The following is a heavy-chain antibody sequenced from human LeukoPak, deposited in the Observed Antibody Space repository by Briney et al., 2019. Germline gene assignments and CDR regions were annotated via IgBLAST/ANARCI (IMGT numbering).Heavy chain of an antibody. CDR1: GFTFSSYS. V-gene: IGHV3-7*01. D-gene: IGHD2-2*01. CDR2: IKQDGSEK. J-gene: IGHJ4*02. Sequence: GGSLRLSCAASGFTFSSYSMNWVRQAPGKGLEWVANIKQDGSEKYYVDSVKGRFTISRDNAKNSLYLQMNSLRAEDTAVYYCARYQPDSEYYFDYWGQGTLVTVSS. CDR3: ARYQPDSEYYFDY.